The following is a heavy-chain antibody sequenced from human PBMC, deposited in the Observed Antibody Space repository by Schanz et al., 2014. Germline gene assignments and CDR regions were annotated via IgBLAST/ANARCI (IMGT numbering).Heavy chain of an antibody. D-gene: IGHD3-10*01. CDR1: GYSFSDYD. CDR3: ARVEGSSGSASSYRALNV. J-gene: IGHJ3*01. CDR2: INQDGYDK. Sequence: VQLVESGGGVVQPGGSLRLSCVGSGYSFSDYDMYWIRQAPGKGLEWVASINQDGYDKHYVDSVEGRFTISRDNAKKSLYLQMNTLRAEDTAIYYCARVEGSSGSASSYRALNVWGQGTTVTVSS. V-gene: IGHV3-7*01.